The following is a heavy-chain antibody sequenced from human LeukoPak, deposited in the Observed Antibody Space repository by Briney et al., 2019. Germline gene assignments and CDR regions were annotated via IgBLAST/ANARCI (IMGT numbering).Heavy chain of an antibody. J-gene: IGHJ3*02. V-gene: IGHV1-69*04. Sequence: GASVTVSCTASGGTFSNYAISWVRQAPGQGLEWMGRIIPILGIANYAQKFQGRVTITADKSTSTAYMELSSLRSEDTAVYYCASGYDYEAFDIWGQGTMVTVSS. CDR2: IIPILGIA. CDR3: ASGYDYEAFDI. D-gene: IGHD5-12*01. CDR1: GGTFSNYA.